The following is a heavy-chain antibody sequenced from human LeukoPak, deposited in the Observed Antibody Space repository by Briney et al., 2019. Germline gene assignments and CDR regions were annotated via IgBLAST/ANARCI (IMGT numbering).Heavy chain of an antibody. J-gene: IGHJ4*02. V-gene: IGHV3-30*04. CDR3: AKDLVGATH. D-gene: IGHD1-26*01. CDR2: ISYDGSNK. Sequence: GRSLRLSCAASGFTFSSYAMHWVRQAPGKGLEWVAVISYDGSNKYYADSVKGRFTISRDNSKNTLYLQMNSLRAEDTAVYYCAKDLVGATHWGQGTLVTVAS. CDR1: GFTFSSYA.